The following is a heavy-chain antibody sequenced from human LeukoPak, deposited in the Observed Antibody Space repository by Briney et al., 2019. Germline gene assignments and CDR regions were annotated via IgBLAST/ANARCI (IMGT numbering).Heavy chain of an antibody. CDR1: GSTFTTYW. J-gene: IGHJ5*02. CDR3: ARDRGNWFDP. V-gene: IGHV3-74*01. CDR2: ISTYESIT. Sequence: GGSLRLSCAASGSTFTTYWMHWVRQAPGKGLVWVSRISTYESITIYADSVKGRFTISRDNAKNTLFLQMNSLRAEDTAVYYCARDRGNWFDPWGPGTLVTVSS.